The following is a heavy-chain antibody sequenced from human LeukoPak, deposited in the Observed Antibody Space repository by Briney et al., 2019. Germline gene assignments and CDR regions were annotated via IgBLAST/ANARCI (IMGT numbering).Heavy chain of an antibody. CDR2: IYYSGST. Sequence: PSETLSLTCTVSGGSISSSSYYWGWIRQPPGKGLEWIGSIYYSGSTYYNPSLKSRVTISVDTSKNQFSLKLSSVTAADTAVYYCARLGDSGSYHNWFDPWGQGTLVTVSS. V-gene: IGHV4-39*01. J-gene: IGHJ5*02. CDR3: ARLGDSGSYHNWFDP. CDR1: GGSISSSSYY. D-gene: IGHD1-26*01.